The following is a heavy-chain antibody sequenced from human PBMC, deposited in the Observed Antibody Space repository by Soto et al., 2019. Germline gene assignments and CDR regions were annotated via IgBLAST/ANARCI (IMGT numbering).Heavy chain of an antibody. CDR1: GGTFSTYG. V-gene: IGHV1-69*06. D-gene: IGHD1-26*01. CDR3: VRRTEGKEGYSY. J-gene: IGHJ4*02. CDR2: IIPFVGTA. Sequence: QVQLVQSGAEVKKPGSSVKVSCQGSGGTFSTYGLVWVRQAPGQGLEWMGAIIPFVGTANYAQKFRDRVTITADRSTTTTDMEVKSLTLADTAVYYCVRRTEGKEGYSYWGQGTLGSVS.